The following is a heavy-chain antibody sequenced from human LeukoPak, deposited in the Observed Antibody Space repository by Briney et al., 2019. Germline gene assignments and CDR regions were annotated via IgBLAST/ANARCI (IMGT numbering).Heavy chain of an antibody. CDR1: GYTFTSFG. J-gene: IGHJ6*02. CDR3: ARASTTVTYYYYGMDV. Sequence: ASAKVSCKASGYTFTSFGISWVRQAPGQGLEWMGWISAYNGNTNYAQKLQGRVTMTTDTSTSTAYMELRSLRSDDTAVYYCARASTTVTYYYYGMDVWGQGTTVTVSS. V-gene: IGHV1-18*01. D-gene: IGHD4-17*01. CDR2: ISAYNGNT.